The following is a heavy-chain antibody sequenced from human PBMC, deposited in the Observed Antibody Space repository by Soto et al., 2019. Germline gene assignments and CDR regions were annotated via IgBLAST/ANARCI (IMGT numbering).Heavy chain of an antibody. CDR1: GYTFTGYY. V-gene: IGHV1-2*02. Sequence: ASVKVSCKASGYTFTGYYMHWVRQAPGQGLERMGWINPNSGGTNYAQKFQGRVTMTRDTSISTAYMELSRLRSDDTAVYYCARVRYSYGPGDYWGQGTLVTVSS. J-gene: IGHJ4*02. CDR2: INPNSGGT. CDR3: ARVRYSYGPGDY. D-gene: IGHD5-18*01.